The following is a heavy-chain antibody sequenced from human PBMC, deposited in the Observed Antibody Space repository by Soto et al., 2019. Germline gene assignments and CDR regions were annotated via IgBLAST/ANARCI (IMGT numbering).Heavy chain of an antibody. V-gene: IGHV4-59*01. Sequence: EVPSVPCTASGGSMSSYYGGGIRQPPGKGLEWIGYIYYSGSTNYNPYLKSRVTILVETSKNQFSLRLTSVTAADTAVYYCARSLHAPSSGTYYYYGLDVWGQGTTVTVSS. D-gene: IGHD3-10*01. CDR1: GGSMSSYY. CDR2: IYYSGST. J-gene: IGHJ6*02. CDR3: ARSLHAPSSGTYYYYGLDV.